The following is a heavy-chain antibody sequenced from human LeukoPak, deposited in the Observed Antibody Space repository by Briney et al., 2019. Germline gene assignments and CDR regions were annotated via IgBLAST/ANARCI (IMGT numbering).Heavy chain of an antibody. CDR2: IYTSGST. J-gene: IGHJ4*02. Sequence: SETLSLTCAVSLGSLSGYYWSWIRQPAGPGLGWIGRIYTSGSTNYNPSLKSRVTMSVDTSKNQFSLKLSSVTAADTAVYYCARFGYSSGLDYWGQGTLVTVSS. CDR1: LGSLSGYY. V-gene: IGHV4-4*07. D-gene: IGHD6-19*01. CDR3: ARFGYSSGLDY.